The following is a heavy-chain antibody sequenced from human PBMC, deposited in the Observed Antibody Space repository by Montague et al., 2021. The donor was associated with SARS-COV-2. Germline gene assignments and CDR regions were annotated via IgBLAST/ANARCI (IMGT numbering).Heavy chain of an antibody. J-gene: IGHJ4*02. CDR2: ISYTGRT. D-gene: IGHD2-8*01. Sequence: SETLSLTYTVSGGSISSPDYYWGWLRQSPGKGLEWIGSISYTGRTYYNPSLRSRVSFSMDTSKNHFSLSLSSVTVADTAVYFCARQLPSYCATNKCYPYYFDGWGQGALVTVSS. V-gene: IGHV4-39*01. CDR1: GGSISSPDYY. CDR3: ARQLPSYCATNKCYPYYFDG.